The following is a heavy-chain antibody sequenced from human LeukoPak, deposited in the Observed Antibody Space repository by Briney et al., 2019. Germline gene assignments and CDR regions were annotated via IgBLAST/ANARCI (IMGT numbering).Heavy chain of an antibody. CDR3: ARDGIPYIGDDY. CDR2: TYYRSKWYN. Sequence: SQTLSLTCAISGDSVSSNSAAGNWFRQSPSRGLEWLGNTYYRSKWYNDYVVSVKGRITINPDTSKNQFSLQLNSVTPEDTAVYYCARDGIPYIGDDYWGQGTLVTVSS. J-gene: IGHJ4*02. D-gene: IGHD5-12*01. CDR1: GDSVSSNSAA. V-gene: IGHV6-1*01.